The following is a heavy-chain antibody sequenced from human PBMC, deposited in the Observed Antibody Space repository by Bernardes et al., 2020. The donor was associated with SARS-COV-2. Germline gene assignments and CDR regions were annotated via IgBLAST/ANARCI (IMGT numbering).Heavy chain of an antibody. CDR2: ISGSGGST. CDR3: AKDPKGSSWYFWFDP. Sequence: GGSLRLSCAASGFTFSSYAMSWVRQAPGKGLEWVSAISGSGGSTYYADSVKGRFTISRDNSKNTLYLQMNSLRAEDTAVYYCAKDPKGSSWYFWFDPWGQGTLVTVSS. J-gene: IGHJ5*02. V-gene: IGHV3-23*01. D-gene: IGHD6-13*01. CDR1: GFTFSSYA.